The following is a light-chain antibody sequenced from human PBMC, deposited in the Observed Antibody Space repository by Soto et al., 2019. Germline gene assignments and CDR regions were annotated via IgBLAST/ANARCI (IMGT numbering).Light chain of an antibody. J-gene: IGKJ3*01. CDR2: AAS. V-gene: IGKV1-8*01. Sequence: AIRMTQSPSSFSASTGDRVTITCRASQGISSYLAWYQQKPGKAPKLLIYAASTLQSGVPSRFSGSGSGTDFPLTISCLQSEDFATYYCQQYYNYPFTFGPGTKVDIK. CDR3: QQYYNYPFT. CDR1: QGISSY.